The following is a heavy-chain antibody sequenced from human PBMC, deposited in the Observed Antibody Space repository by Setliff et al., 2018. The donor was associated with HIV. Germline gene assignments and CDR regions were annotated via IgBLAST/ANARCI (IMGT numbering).Heavy chain of an antibody. J-gene: IGHJ6*03. D-gene: IGHD6-13*01. CDR2: IYYSGST. CDR1: GGSISTYY. V-gene: IGHV4-59*08. Sequence: SETLSLTCSVSGGSISTYYWSWIRQPPGKGLECIGYIYYSGSTNYSTSLMSRVTISVDTSKTQFSLNLSSVTAADTAVYYCARLGGYGSSWYVPYFYYMDVWGKGTTVTVSS. CDR3: ARLGGYGSSWYVPYFYYMDV.